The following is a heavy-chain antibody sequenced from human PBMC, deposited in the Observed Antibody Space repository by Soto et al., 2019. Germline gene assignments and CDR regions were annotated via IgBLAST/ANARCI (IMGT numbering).Heavy chain of an antibody. Sequence: ASVKVSCKASGYTFTSYGISWVRQAPGQGLEWMGWISAYNGNTKYSQKFQGRVTITRDTSASTAYMELSSLRSEDTAVYYCARDQDRNLLNYYDSSGYHGPFDYWGQGTLVTVSS. CDR2: ISAYNGNT. J-gene: IGHJ4*02. CDR3: ARDQDRNLLNYYDSSGYHGPFDY. CDR1: GYTFTSYG. D-gene: IGHD3-22*01. V-gene: IGHV1-18*01.